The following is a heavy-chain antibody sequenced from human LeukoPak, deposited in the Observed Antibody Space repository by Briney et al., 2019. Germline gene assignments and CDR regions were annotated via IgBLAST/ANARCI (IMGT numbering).Heavy chain of an antibody. CDR1: GGSISSYY. CDR2: IYYSGST. CDR3: ARSGGYSSPLGY. J-gene: IGHJ4*02. V-gene: IGHV4-59*08. Sequence: PSEILSLTCTVSGGSISSYYWSWIRQPPGKGLEWIGYIYYSGSTNYNPSLKSRVTISVDTSKNQFSLKLSSVTAADTAVYYCARSGGYSSPLGYWGQGTLVTVSS. D-gene: IGHD6-13*01.